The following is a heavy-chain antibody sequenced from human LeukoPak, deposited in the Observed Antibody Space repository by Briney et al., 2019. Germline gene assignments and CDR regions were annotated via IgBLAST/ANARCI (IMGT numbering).Heavy chain of an antibody. D-gene: IGHD6-19*01. CDR3: ARGYTDGWLIGY. V-gene: IGHV1-46*01. CDR2: IDPGYTAT. Sequence: EASVKVSCKASGYTFTSYHIHWVRQAPGQGLEWMGIIDPGYTATTYAQKFQGRLTMTTDTSTSAVYMELSSLRSEDTAVYYCARGYTDGWLIGYWGQGTLVTVSS. J-gene: IGHJ4*02. CDR1: GYTFTSYH.